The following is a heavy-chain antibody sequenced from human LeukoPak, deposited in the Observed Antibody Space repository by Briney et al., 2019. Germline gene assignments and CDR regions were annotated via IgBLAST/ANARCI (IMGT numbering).Heavy chain of an antibody. D-gene: IGHD2-2*01. CDR2: ISGSGDIT. CDR1: GFTFRSYA. CDR3: AKVSRFAVVPAAMLDY. V-gene: IGHV3-23*01. J-gene: IGHJ4*02. Sequence: PGGSLRLSCAASGFTFRSYAMSWVRQAPGKGLEWVSAISGSGDITYYADSVKGRFTMSRDYFKNTLYLQMSSLRAEDTAVYYCAKVSRFAVVPAAMLDYWGQGIQVTVSS.